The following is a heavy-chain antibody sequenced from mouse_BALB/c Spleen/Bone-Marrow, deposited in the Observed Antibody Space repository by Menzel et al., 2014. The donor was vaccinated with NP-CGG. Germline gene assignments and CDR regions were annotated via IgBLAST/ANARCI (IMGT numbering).Heavy chain of an antibody. CDR1: GYTFSSYW. CDR3: ARRVPFAY. J-gene: IGHJ3*01. CDR2: ILPGSGST. V-gene: IGHV1-9*01. Sequence: VMLVESGAELMKPGASVKISCKATGYTFSSYWIEWVKQRPGHGLEWIGEILPGSGSTNYNEKFKGKATFTADTSSNTAYMRLSSLTSEDSAVYYCARRVPFAYWGQGTLVTVSA.